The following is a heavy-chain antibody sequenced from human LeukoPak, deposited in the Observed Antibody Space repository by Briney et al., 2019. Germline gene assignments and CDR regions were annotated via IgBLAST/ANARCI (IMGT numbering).Heavy chain of an antibody. CDR3: VRGFDGYYGFDI. J-gene: IGHJ3*02. CDR2: ITKDGSEI. CDR1: GFTFMTYW. D-gene: IGHD5-24*01. V-gene: IGHV3-7*05. Sequence: GGSLRLSCEASGFTFMTYWMNWVRQAPGKGLEWVANITKDGSEIYYVDSVRGRFTISRDNAKSSLSLPSEYLQMNSLRVEDTAVYYCVRGFDGYYGFDIWGQGTMVTVSS.